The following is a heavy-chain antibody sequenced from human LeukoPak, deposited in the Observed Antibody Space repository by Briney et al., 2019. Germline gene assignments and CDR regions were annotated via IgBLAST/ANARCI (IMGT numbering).Heavy chain of an antibody. CDR3: ARTATYYDFWSGYYLQPQFSLDYYYMDV. J-gene: IGHJ6*03. Sequence: SETLSLTCAVYGGSFSGYYWSWIRQPPGKGLEWIGEINHSGSTNYNPSLKSRVTISVDTSKNQFSLKLSSVTAADTAVYYCARTATYYDFWSGYYLQPQFSLDYYYMDVWGKGTTVTVSS. V-gene: IGHV4-34*01. D-gene: IGHD3-3*01. CDR2: INHSGST. CDR1: GGSFSGYY.